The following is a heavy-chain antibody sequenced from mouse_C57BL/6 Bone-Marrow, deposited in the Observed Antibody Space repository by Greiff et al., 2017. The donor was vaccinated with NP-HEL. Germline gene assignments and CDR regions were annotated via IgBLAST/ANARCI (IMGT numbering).Heavy chain of an antibody. J-gene: IGHJ3*01. Sequence: EVHLVESGGGLVQPGGSMKLSCVASGFTFSNYWMNWVRQSPEKGLEWVAQIRLKSDNYATHYAESVKGRFTISRDDSKSSAYLQMNNLRAEDTGIYYCTQGGKEAIYDRFAYWGQGTLVTVSA. D-gene: IGHD2-12*01. CDR1: GFTFSNYW. CDR3: TQGGKEAIYDRFAY. CDR2: IRLKSDNYAT. V-gene: IGHV6-3*01.